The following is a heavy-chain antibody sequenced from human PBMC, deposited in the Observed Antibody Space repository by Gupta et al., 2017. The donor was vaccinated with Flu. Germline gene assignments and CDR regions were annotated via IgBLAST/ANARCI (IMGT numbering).Heavy chain of an antibody. Sequence: EVQLVQSGAEVREPGESLKISCKGSGDSFTAYWIAWVRQMPGKGLEWMGIIYPDDSDTRYSPSFLGQVTISADKSISTAFLQWSSLKASDTAMYYCARHRSRFSTGTYYVLYMDVWGKGTTVTVSS. CDR2: IYPDDSDT. CDR1: GDSFTAYW. D-gene: IGHD3/OR15-3a*01. J-gene: IGHJ6*03. CDR3: ARHRSRFSTGTYYVLYMDV. V-gene: IGHV5-51*01.